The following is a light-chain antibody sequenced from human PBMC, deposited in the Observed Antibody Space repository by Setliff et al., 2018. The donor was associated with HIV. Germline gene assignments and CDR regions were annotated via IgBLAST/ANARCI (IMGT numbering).Light chain of an antibody. J-gene: IGLJ2*01. CDR1: SSNIGSNT. CDR3: CSCAGIRHSVV. V-gene: IGLV1-44*01. CDR2: SNN. Sequence: QSVLTQPPSASGTPGQRVTISCSGSSSNIGSNTVNWYQQLPGTAPKLLIYSNNQRPSGVPDRFSGSKSGTSASLAISGLQSEDEADNYCCSCAGIRHSVVFGGGTKVTVL.